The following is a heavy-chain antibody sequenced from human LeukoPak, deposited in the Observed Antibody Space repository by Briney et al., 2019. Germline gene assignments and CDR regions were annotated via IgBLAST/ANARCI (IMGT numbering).Heavy chain of an antibody. CDR2: INPNSGNT. D-gene: IGHD6-13*01. CDR3: AASSSWYVNYYYYGMDV. V-gene: IGHV1-8*01. Sequence: GASVKVSCKASGYTFTSYDINWVRQATGQGLEWMGWINPNSGNTGYAQKFQGRVTMTRNTSISTAYMELSSLRSEDTAVYYCAASSSWYVNYYYYGMDVWGKGTTVTVSS. J-gene: IGHJ6*04. CDR1: GYTFTSYD.